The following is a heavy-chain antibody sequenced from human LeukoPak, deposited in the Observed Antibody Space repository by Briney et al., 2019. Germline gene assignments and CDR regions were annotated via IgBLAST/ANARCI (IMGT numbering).Heavy chain of an antibody. J-gene: IGHJ6*03. Sequence: GESLKISCKGSGYSFTSYWIGWVRQMPGKGLEWMGIIYPGDSDTRYSPSFQGQVTISADKSISTAYLQWSSLKASDTAIYYCARLPTTVTTLTNFHYYYMDVWGKGPRSPSP. CDR2: IYPGDSDT. CDR1: GYSFTSYW. V-gene: IGHV5-51*01. D-gene: IGHD4-11*01. CDR3: ARLPTTVTTLTNFHYYYMDV.